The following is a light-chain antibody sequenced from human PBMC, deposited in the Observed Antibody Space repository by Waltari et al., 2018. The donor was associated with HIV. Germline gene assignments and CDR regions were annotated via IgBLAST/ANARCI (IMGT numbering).Light chain of an antibody. CDR1: SSNIGAGYD. V-gene: IGLV1-40*03. CDR2: KNK. CDR3: QSYDTSLSAWV. Sequence: QSVLTQPPSISGAPGQRITVSCSGTSSNIGAGYDVHWYQQLPGTPPKLLLYKNKHRPSGVPDRFSASKSDASAALAITGLQAADEGDYFCQSYDTSLSAWVFGGGTRLTVL. J-gene: IGLJ2*01.